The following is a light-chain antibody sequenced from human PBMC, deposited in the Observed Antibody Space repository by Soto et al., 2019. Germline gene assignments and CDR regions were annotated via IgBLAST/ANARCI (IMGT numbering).Light chain of an antibody. CDR2: GAS. Sequence: EIVLTQSPGTLSLSPGERATLSCRASESLSSIYLAWYQQKPGQAPRLLIYGASTRATGIPARFSGSGSGTEFTLTISSLQSEDFAVYYCQQYNNWWTFGQGTKVEIK. CDR3: QQYNNWWT. V-gene: IGKV3-15*01. J-gene: IGKJ1*01. CDR1: ESLSSIY.